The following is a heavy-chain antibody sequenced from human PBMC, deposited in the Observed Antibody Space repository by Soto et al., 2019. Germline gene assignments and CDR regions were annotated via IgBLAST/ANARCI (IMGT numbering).Heavy chain of an antibody. J-gene: IGHJ4*02. CDR3: ARGLAAAGRTENYYFDY. D-gene: IGHD6-13*01. V-gene: IGHV4-34*01. CDR1: GGSFSGYY. CDR2: INHRGST. Sequence: QVQLQQWGAGLLKPSETLSLTCAVYGGSFSGYYWSWIRQPPGKGLEWIGEINHRGSTNYNPSLKSRVTISVDTSKNQFSLKLSSVTAADTAVYYCARGLAAAGRTENYYFDYWGQGTLVTVSS.